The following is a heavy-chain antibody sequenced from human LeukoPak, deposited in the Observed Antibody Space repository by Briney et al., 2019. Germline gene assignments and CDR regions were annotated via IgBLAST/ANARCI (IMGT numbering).Heavy chain of an antibody. CDR2: IYHSGST. J-gene: IGHJ4*02. V-gene: IGHV4-30-2*01. Sequence: SQTLSLTCAVSGGSISSGGYSWSWIRQPPGKGLEWIGYIYHSGSTYYNPSLKSRVTISVDRSKNQFSLKLSSVTAADTAVYYCARGIQTKYYDFWSGYSTYYFDYWGQGTLVTVSS. CDR3: ARGIQTKYYDFWSGYSTYYFDY. D-gene: IGHD3-3*01. CDR1: GGSISSGGYS.